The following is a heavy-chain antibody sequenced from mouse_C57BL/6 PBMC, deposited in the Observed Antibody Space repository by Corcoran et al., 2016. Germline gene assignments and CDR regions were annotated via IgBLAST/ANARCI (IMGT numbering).Heavy chain of an antibody. D-gene: IGHD2-5*01. V-gene: IGHV9-3*01. J-gene: IGHJ1*03. CDR1: GYTFTTYG. CDR3: ARSKKGVYYYSNYLYWYFDV. CDR2: INTYSGVP. Sequence: QIQLVQSGPELKKPGETVKISCKASGYTFTTYGMSWVKQAPGKDLKWMGWINTYSGVPTYADDFKGRFAFSLETSASTAYLQINNLKNEDTATYFCARSKKGVYYYSNYLYWYFDVWGTGTTVTVSS.